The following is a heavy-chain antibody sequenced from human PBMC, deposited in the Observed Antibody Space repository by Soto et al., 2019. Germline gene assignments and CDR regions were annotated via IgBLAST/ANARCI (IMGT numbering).Heavy chain of an antibody. CDR2: IIPILGIA. Sequence: SVKVSCKASGGTFSSYTISWVRQAPGQGLEWMGRIIPILGIANYAQKFQGRVTITADKSTSTAYMELSSLRSEDTAVYYCARGPWNDDIDHFDPWGQGTLVTV. D-gene: IGHD1-1*01. J-gene: IGHJ5*02. CDR1: GGTFSSYT. CDR3: ARGPWNDDIDHFDP. V-gene: IGHV1-69*02.